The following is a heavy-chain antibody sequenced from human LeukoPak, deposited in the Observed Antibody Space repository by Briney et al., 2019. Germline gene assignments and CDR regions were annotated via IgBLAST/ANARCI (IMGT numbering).Heavy chain of an antibody. V-gene: IGHV4-4*07. CDR3: ARAIRGVSAAGPYYFDY. CDR2: IYTSGST. D-gene: IGHD6-13*01. CDR1: GGSISSYY. J-gene: IGHJ4*02. Sequence: PSETLSLTCTVSGGSISSYYWSWIRQPAGKGLEWIGRIYTSGSTNYNPSLKSRVTMSVDTSKNQFSLKLSSVTAADTAVYYWARAIRGVSAAGPYYFDYWGQGTLVTVSS.